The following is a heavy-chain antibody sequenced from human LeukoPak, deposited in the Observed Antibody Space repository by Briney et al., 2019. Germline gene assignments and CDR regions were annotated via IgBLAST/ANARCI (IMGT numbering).Heavy chain of an antibody. CDR2: ISAYNGNT. V-gene: IGHV1-18*01. D-gene: IGHD3-3*01. J-gene: IGHJ4*02. Sequence: ASVKVSCKASGYTFTSYGISWVRQAPGQGLEWMGWISAYNGNTNYAQKLQGRVTMTTDTSTSTAYMELRSLRSDDTAVYYCARGPAIHYDFWSGYYGSDFGRFDYWGRGTLVTVSS. CDR1: GYTFTSYG. CDR3: ARGPAIHYDFWSGYYGSDFGRFDY.